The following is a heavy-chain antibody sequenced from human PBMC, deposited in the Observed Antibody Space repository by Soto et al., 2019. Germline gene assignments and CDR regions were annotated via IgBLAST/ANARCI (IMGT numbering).Heavy chain of an antibody. D-gene: IGHD3-22*01. CDR3: ARGRYYYDSSGYGY. CDR1: GVTFSSYA. CDR2: IIPIFGTA. J-gene: IGHJ4*02. Sequence: SVRVSCKASGVTFSSYAISWVRQAPGQGLEWMGGIIPIFGTANYAQKFQGRVTITADKSTSTAYMELSSLRSEDTAVYYCARGRYYYDSSGYGYWGQGTLVTVSS. V-gene: IGHV1-69*06.